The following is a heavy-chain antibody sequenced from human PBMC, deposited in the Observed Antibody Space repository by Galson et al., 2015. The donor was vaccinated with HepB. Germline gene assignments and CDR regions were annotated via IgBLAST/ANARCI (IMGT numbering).Heavy chain of an antibody. CDR3: ARDFGDYDWFDP. D-gene: IGHD4-17*01. Sequence: SVKVSCKASGGTFSSYAISWVRQAPGQGLEWMGGIIPIFGTANYAQKFQGRVTITADESTSTAYMELSSLRSEDTAVYYCARDFGDYDWFDPWGQGTLVTVSS. CDR2: IIPIFGTA. V-gene: IGHV1-69*13. CDR1: GGTFSSYA. J-gene: IGHJ5*02.